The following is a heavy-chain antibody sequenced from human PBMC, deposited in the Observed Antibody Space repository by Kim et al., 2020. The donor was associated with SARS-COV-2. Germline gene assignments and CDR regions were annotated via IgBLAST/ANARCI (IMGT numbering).Heavy chain of an antibody. CDR3: APGHYGR. Sequence: GGSLRLSCAASGFTFSDLWMNWVRQAPGKGLEWVANIKAEGSETYYVDSVKRRFTIPRDNTRNSLYLQMTSPRPAHTAAYYRAPGHYGRWGQGTLATVPS. V-gene: IGHV3-7*01. CDR1: GFTFSDLW. CDR2: IKAEGSET. D-gene: IGHD3-10*01. J-gene: IGHJ4*02.